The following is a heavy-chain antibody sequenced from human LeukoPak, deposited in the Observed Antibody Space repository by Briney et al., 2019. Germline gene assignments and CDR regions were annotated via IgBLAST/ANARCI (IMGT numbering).Heavy chain of an antibody. D-gene: IGHD1-20*01. Sequence: RGSLRLSCAASGFMFSSYGMLWVRQAPGKGLEWVAVISYDGSDKYHADSVKGRFTISRDNSKNTVYLQMNSLRAEDTAVYYCAKRGLTYYYDYWGQGTLVTVSS. CDR2: ISYDGSDK. V-gene: IGHV3-30*18. J-gene: IGHJ4*02. CDR3: AKRGLTYYYDY. CDR1: GFMFSSYG.